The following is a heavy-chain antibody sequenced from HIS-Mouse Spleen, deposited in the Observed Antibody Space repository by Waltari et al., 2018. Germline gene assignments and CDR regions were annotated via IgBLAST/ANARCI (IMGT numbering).Heavy chain of an antibody. CDR2: SYYSGTH. V-gene: IGHV4-39*07. CDR3: AREIPYSSSWYDWYFDL. J-gene: IGHJ2*01. CDR1: GGSISSSSYY. Sequence: QLQLQESGPGLVKPSETLSLTCTVSGGSISSSSYYWGCIRQPPGRGLEWIGGSYYSGTHYSNPTLMSRVTISVDTSKNQFSLKLSSVTAADTAVYYCAREIPYSSSWYDWYFDLWGRGTLVTVSS. D-gene: IGHD6-13*01.